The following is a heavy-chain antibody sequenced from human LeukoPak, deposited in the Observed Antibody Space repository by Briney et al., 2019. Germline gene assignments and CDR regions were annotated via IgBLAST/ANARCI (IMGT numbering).Heavy chain of an antibody. CDR2: IYYSGST. CDR1: GGSISSSGYY. Sequence: ASETLSLTCTVSGGSISSSGYYWGWISQPPGKGLEWIASIYYSGSTYYNPSRKSRVTISVGTSKNQLSLKLSSLTAADTAVYYCARHEYSGSDYGLSWFDPWGQGTLVTVSS. CDR3: ARHEYSGSDYGLSWFDP. J-gene: IGHJ5*02. D-gene: IGHD1-26*01. V-gene: IGHV4-39*01.